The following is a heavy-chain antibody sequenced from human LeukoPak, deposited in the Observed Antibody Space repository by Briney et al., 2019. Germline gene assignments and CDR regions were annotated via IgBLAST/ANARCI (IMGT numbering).Heavy chain of an antibody. V-gene: IGHV3-23*01. CDR2: ISGSGGST. D-gene: IGHD1-1*01. CDR1: GSTFSSYA. J-gene: IGHJ4*02. CDR3: ATPARYPRRC. Sequence: GGSLRLSCAASGSTFSSYAMSWVRQAPGKGLEWVSAISGSGGSTYYADSVKGRLTISRDNSKNTLYLQMNSLRAEDPAVYYCATPARYPRRCWGQGTLVTVSS.